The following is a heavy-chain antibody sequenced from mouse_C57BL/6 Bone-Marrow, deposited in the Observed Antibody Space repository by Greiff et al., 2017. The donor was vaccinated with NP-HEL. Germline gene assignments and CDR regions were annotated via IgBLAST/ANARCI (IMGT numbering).Heavy chain of an antibody. CDR1: GYTFTSYW. CDR3: AYSSLLRYRFPWFDY. CDR2: IHPNSGST. V-gene: IGHV1-64*01. Sequence: QVQLQQPGAELVKPGASVKLSCKASGYTFTSYWMHWVKQRPGQGLEWIGMIHPNSGSTNYNEKFKSKATLTVDKSSSTAYMQLSSLTSEDTAVYYCAYSSLLRYRFPWFDYWGQGTPVTVSA. D-gene: IGHD1-2*01. J-gene: IGHJ3*01.